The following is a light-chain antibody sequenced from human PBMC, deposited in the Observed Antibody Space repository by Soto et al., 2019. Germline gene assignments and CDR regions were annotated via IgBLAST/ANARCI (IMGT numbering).Light chain of an antibody. CDR1: QSISNY. CDR3: QQSYTTPYT. J-gene: IGKJ2*01. V-gene: IGKV1-39*01. CDR2: AAS. Sequence: DIQMTQSPSSLSASVGDRVTITCRASQSISNYLNWYQQKPGKAPKFLIYAASRLQSGVPSRFSGSGSGTEYTLTISSLQPEDFATYFCQQSYTTPYTFGQGTKL.